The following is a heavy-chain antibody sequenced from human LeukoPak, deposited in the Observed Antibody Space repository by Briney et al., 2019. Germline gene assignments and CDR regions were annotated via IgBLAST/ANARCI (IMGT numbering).Heavy chain of an antibody. Sequence: GGSLRLSCAASGFAFSDSDMYWVRQAPGKGLEWVGRIRSKANNYATAYAVSVKGRFTISGDDSKNTAHLQMNRLKTEDTAVYYCTRRAWGSGWGAFDIWGQGTMVTVPS. J-gene: IGHJ3*02. CDR1: GFAFSDSD. CDR2: IRSKANNYAT. CDR3: TRRAWGSGWGAFDI. D-gene: IGHD6-19*01. V-gene: IGHV3-73*01.